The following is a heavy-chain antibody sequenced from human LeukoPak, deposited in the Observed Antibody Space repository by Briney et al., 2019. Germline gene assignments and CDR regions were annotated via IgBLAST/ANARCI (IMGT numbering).Heavy chain of an antibody. J-gene: IGHJ4*02. CDR3: ARGMVDYDILTGYYIPSVFDY. D-gene: IGHD3-9*01. CDR1: GDSVSSDSAA. V-gene: IGHV6-1*01. Sequence: SQTLSLTCAISGDSVSSDSAAWNWIRQSPSRGLEWLGRTYYRSKWYNDYAVSVKSRITINPDTSKNQFSLQLNSVTPEDTAVYYCARGMVDYDILTGYYIPSVFDYWGQGTLVTVSS. CDR2: TYYRSKWYN.